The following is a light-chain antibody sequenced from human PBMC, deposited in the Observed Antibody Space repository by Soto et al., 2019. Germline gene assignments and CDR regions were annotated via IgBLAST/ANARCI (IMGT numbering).Light chain of an antibody. CDR1: SSDIGGYNY. J-gene: IGLJ2*01. V-gene: IGLV2-14*01. Sequence: QSVLTQPASVSGSPGQSITISCTGTSSDIGGYNYVSWYQQHPGKAPKLMIYDVSHRPSGVSDRLSGSKSGNTASLTISGLQAEDEADYFCTSYTRGSTLVLFGGGTKLTVL. CDR3: TSYTRGSTLVL. CDR2: DVS.